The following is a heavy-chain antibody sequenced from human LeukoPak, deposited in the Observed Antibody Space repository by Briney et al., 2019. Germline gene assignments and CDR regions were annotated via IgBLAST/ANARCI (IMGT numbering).Heavy chain of an antibody. CDR1: GFTFSSYS. D-gene: IGHD6-19*01. CDR3: ASIAVAGGDAFDI. Sequence: GGSLRLSCAASGFTFSSYSMNWVRQAPGKGLEWVSYISSSSSTIYYADSVKGRFTISRDNAKNSLYLQMNSLRAEDTAVYYCASIAVAGGDAFDIWGQGTMVTVSS. CDR2: ISSSSSTI. J-gene: IGHJ3*02. V-gene: IGHV3-48*04.